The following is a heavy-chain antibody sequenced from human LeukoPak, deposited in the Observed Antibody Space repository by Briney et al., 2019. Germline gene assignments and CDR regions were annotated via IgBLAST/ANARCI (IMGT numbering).Heavy chain of an antibody. CDR1: GYTFTSYD. J-gene: IGHJ4*02. CDR2: MNPNSGNT. D-gene: IGHD6-13*01. V-gene: IGHV1-8*01. CDR3: ARGEAAAGSVGENY. Sequence: ASVKVSCKASGYTFTSYDINWVRRATGQGLEWMGWMNPNSGNTGYAQKFQGRVTMTRNTSISTAYMELSSLRSEDTAVYYCARGEAAAGSVGENYWGQGTLVTVSS.